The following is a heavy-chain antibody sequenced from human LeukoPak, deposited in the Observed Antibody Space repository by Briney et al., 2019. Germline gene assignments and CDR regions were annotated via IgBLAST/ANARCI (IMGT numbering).Heavy chain of an antibody. Sequence: GGSLRLSCAASGFTFSSYSMNWVRQAPGKGLEWVSSISSSSSYIYYADSVKGRFTISRDNSKNTVYMQMNSLRAEDSAVYYCVKRTVADTGEYYFDYWGQGTLVTVSS. CDR3: VKRTVADTGEYYFDY. CDR2: ISSSSSYI. D-gene: IGHD6-19*01. J-gene: IGHJ4*02. V-gene: IGHV3-21*04. CDR1: GFTFSSYS.